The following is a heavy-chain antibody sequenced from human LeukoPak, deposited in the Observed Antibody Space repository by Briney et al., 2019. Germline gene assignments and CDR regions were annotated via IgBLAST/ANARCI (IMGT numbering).Heavy chain of an antibody. J-gene: IGHJ3*02. CDR2: INPNSSGT. CDR1: GYTFTGYY. D-gene: IGHD5-24*01. Sequence: GASVKVSCKASGYTFTGYYMHWVRQAPGQGLEWMGWINPNSSGTNYAQKFQGRVTVTRDTSTSTVYMELSSLKSEDTAVYYCARVRDGYNDAYDIWGQGTMVTVSS. CDR3: ARVRDGYNDAYDI. V-gene: IGHV1-2*02.